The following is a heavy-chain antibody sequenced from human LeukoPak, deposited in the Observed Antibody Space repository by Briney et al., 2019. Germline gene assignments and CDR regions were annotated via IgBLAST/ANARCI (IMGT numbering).Heavy chain of an antibody. CDR2: INPNSGGT. CDR3: AREFRTTTWSFDAFDL. D-gene: IGHD1/OR15-1a*01. CDR1: GYTFTGYY. V-gene: IGHV1-2*02. Sequence: ASVKVSCKASGYTFTGYYMHWVRQAPGQGLEWMGWINPNSGGTNYAQNFQGRVTMTRDTSINTSYLALSRLRSDDTAVYYCAREFRTTTWSFDAFDLWGQGTMVTVSS. J-gene: IGHJ3*01.